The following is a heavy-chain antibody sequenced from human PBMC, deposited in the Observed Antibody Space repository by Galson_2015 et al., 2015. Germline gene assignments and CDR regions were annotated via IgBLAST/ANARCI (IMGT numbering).Heavy chain of an antibody. J-gene: IGHJ4*02. CDR3: ARWTSNVPYFFDY. Sequence: QSGAEVIKPGESLQISCKASGYSFTSYWIGWVRQMPGKGLEWMGIIYPGDSDTRYSPAFQGQVTISADKSISTAYLQWSSLKASDTAVYYCARWTSNVPYFFDYWGQGTLVTVSS. D-gene: IGHD4-11*01. V-gene: IGHV5-51*01. CDR1: GYSFTSYW. CDR2: IYPGDSDT.